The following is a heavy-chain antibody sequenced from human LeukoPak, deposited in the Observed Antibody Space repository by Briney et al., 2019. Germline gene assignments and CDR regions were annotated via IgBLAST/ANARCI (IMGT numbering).Heavy chain of an antibody. CDR1: GFTFSTYG. CDR2: MWYDGSNK. CDR3: ARDGYSGSKRGFYFDS. J-gene: IGHJ4*02. V-gene: IGHV3-33*01. Sequence: PGRSLRLSCAASGFTFSTYGMHWVRQTPGKGLEWVAVMWYDGSNKYYADSVKGRFTISRDNSKNTLDLQMNSLRVEDTAVYYCARDGYSGSKRGFYFDSWGQGTLVTASS. D-gene: IGHD5-12*01.